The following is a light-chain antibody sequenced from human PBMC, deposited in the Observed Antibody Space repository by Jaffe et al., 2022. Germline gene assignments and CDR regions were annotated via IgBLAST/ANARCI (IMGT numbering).Light chain of an antibody. CDR2: SAS. V-gene: IGKV1-39*01. CDR1: QNIYSY. J-gene: IGKJ4*01. Sequence: DIQMTQSPSSLSASVGDRLTITCRASQNIYSYLNWYQQKVGKAPNLLIYSASSLQTGVPSRFSGSGSGTDFTLTVNSLQPEDFATYFCQQSYGTPLTFGGGTKVEI. CDR3: QQSYGTPLT.